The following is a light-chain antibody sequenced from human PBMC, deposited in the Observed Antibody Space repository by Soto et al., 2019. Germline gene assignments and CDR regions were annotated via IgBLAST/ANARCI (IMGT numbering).Light chain of an antibody. CDR2: KAS. V-gene: IGKV1-5*03. J-gene: IGKJ1*01. CDR1: QTISSW. Sequence: DIKMTQCPSTLSGSVGDRVTITCRASQTISSWLDWYQQKPGKAPKVLIYKASNLKSGVPSRFSGSGSGTEFTLTISSLQPDDFATYYCQHYKSYSEAFGQGTKVDIK. CDR3: QHYKSYSEA.